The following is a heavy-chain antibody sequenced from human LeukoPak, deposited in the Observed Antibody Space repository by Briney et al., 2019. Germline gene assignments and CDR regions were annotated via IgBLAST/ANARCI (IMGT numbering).Heavy chain of an antibody. CDR2: ITTSGGST. CDR1: GFTFSSYA. D-gene: IGHD6-13*01. J-gene: IGHJ4*02. CDR3: ARGFSGTWFDY. Sequence: GGSLRLSCAASGFTFSSYAMSWVRQAPGEGLEWVSSITTSGGSTYYADSVKGRFTISRDNAKNTLYLQMNSLRAEDTAVYYCARGFSGTWFDYWGQGTLVTVSS. V-gene: IGHV3-23*01.